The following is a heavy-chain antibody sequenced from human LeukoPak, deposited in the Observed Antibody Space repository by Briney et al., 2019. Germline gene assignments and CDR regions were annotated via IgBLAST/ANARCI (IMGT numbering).Heavy chain of an antibody. CDR2: INPNSGGT. V-gene: IGHV1-2*02. CDR3: ASRGTTYYYAPLDAFDI. J-gene: IGHJ3*02. D-gene: IGHD3-10*01. CDR1: GYTFTGYY. Sequence: ASVKVSCKASGYTFTGYYMHWVRQAPGQGLEWMGWINPNSGGTNYAQKFQGRVIMTRDTSISTAYMELSRLRSDDTAVYYCASRGTTYYYAPLDAFDIWGQGTMVTVSS.